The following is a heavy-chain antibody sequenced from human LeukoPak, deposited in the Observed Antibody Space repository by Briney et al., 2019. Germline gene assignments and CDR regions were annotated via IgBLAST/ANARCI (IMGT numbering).Heavy chain of an antibody. V-gene: IGHV3-23*01. CDR1: GFTFSSYA. CDR2: ISGSGGST. Sequence: GGSQRLSCAASGFTFSSYAMSWVRQPPGKGLEWVSAISGSGGSTYYADSVKGRFTISRDNSKNTLYLQMNSLRAEDTAVYYCAKVGSGWYYFDYWGQGTLVTVSS. J-gene: IGHJ4*02. D-gene: IGHD6-19*01. CDR3: AKVGSGWYYFDY.